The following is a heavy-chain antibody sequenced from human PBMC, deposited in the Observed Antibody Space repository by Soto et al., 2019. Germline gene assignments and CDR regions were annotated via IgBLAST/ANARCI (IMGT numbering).Heavy chain of an antibody. CDR2: IYPGDSDT. J-gene: IGHJ6*02. V-gene: IGHV5-51*01. CDR1: GYSFTSYW. D-gene: IGHD2-15*01. CDR3: ARLFVGRLAYFKSSLYYGMDV. Sequence: GESLKISCKGSGYSFTSYWIGWVRQMPGKGLEWMGIIYPGDSDTRYNPFLQGQVTISADKSISTAYLQWSSLKASDTAMYFCARLFVGRLAYFKSSLYYGMDVWGQGTTVTVSS.